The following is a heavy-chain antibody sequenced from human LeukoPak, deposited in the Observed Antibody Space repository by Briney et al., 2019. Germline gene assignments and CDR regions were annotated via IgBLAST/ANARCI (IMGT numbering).Heavy chain of an antibody. CDR3: ARGGRLSSSDY. V-gene: IGHV4-59*12. CDR1: GGSISSYY. Sequence: SETLSLTCTVSGGSISSYYWSWIRQPPGKGLEWIGYIYHSGSTYYNPSLKSRVTISVDRSKNQFSLKLSSVTAADTAVYYCARGGRLSSSDYWGQGTLVTVSS. D-gene: IGHD6-13*01. J-gene: IGHJ4*02. CDR2: IYHSGST.